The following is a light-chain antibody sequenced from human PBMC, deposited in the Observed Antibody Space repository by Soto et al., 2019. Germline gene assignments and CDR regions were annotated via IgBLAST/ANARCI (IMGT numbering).Light chain of an antibody. CDR1: QSVSSN. CDR3: QQYNNWPPTRT. CDR2: GAS. V-gene: IGKV3-15*01. Sequence: EIVMTQSPATLSVSPGERATLSCRASQSVSSNLAWYQQKPGQAPRLLIYGASTRATGIPARFSGSGSGTEFTLTISSLQSEDFAVYYCQQYNNWPPTRTFGQGTKVDSK. J-gene: IGKJ1*01.